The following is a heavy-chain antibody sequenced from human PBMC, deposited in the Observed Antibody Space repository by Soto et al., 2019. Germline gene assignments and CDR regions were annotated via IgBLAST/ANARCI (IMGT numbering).Heavy chain of an antibody. CDR2: IYYSGST. V-gene: IGHV4-59*01. J-gene: IGHJ5*02. CDR1: GGSISSYY. CDR3: AREGGYGDSPPWFDP. D-gene: IGHD4-17*01. Sequence: SETLSLTCTVSGGSISSYYWSWIRQPPGKGLEWIGYIYYSGSTNYNPSLKSRVTISVDTSKNQFSLKLSSVTAADTAVYYCAREGGYGDSPPWFDPWGQGTLVTVSS.